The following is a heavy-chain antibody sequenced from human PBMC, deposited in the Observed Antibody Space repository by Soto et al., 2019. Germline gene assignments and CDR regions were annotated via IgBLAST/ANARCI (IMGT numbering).Heavy chain of an antibody. V-gene: IGHV3-33*01. CDR2: IWYDGSNK. CDR1: GFTFSSYG. J-gene: IGHJ3*02. Sequence: QVQLVESGGGVVQPGRSLRLSCAASGFTFSSYGMHWVRQAPGKGLEWVAVIWYDGSNKYYADSVKGRFTISRDNSKNTLYLQMNSLRAEDTAVYYCARDGIAKGDAFDIWGQGTMVTVSS. CDR3: ARDGIAKGDAFDI. D-gene: IGHD2-21*01.